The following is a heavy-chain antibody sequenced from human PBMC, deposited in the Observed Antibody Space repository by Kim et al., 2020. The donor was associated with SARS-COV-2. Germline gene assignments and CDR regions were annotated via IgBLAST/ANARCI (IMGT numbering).Heavy chain of an antibody. Sequence: ASVKVSCKASGYTFTSYGISWVRQAPRQGLEWMGWISAYNGNTNYAQKLQGRVTMTTDTSTSTAYMELRSLRSDDTAVYYCAREIRYCSGGSCYLLYWGQGTLVTVSS. J-gene: IGHJ4*02. D-gene: IGHD2-15*01. V-gene: IGHV1-18*01. CDR2: ISAYNGNT. CDR1: GYTFTSYG. CDR3: AREIRYCSGGSCYLLY.